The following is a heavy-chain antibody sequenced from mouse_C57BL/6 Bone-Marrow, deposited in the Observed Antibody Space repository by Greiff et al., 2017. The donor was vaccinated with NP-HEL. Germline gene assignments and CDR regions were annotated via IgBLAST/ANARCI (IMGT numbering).Heavy chain of an antibody. CDR2: IDPSDSYT. Sequence: VQLQQPGAELVRPGTSVKLSCKASGYTFTSYWMHWVKQRPGQGLEWIGVIDPSDSYTNYNQKFKGKATLTVDTSSSTAYMQLSSLTSEDSAVYYCARPLRPWGQGTLVTVSA. V-gene: IGHV1-59*01. D-gene: IGHD1-1*01. CDR1: GYTFTSYW. J-gene: IGHJ3*01. CDR3: ARPLRP.